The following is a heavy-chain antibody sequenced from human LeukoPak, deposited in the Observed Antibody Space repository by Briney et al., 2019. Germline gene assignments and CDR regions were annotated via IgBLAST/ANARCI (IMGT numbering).Heavy chain of an antibody. CDR2: IYHSGST. J-gene: IGHJ4*02. V-gene: IGHV4-38-2*02. CDR3: ASPGLSYYYDSSGSTYFDY. CDR1: NYSISSGYY. Sequence: SETLSLTCTVSNYSISSGYYWGWIRQPPGKGLEWIGSIYHSGSTYYNPSLKSRVTISVDTSKNQFSLKLSSVTAADTAVYYCASPGLSYYYDSSGSTYFDYWGQGTLVTVSS. D-gene: IGHD3-22*01.